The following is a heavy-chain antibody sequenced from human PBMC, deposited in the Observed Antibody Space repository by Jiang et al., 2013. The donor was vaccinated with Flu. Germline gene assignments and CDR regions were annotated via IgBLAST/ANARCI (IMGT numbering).Heavy chain of an antibody. CDR2: INNGNGNT. CDR1: GYTFTDYA. J-gene: IGHJ3*02. D-gene: IGHD3-9*01. CDR3: ARRLVRAFDI. V-gene: IGHV1-3*04. Sequence: GAEVKKPGASVKVSCKASGYTFTDYAIHWVRQAPGQRLEWMGWINNGNGNTKYSQKFQGRVTITRDTSATTAYMELSSLRSEDTAVYYCARRLVRAFDIWGQGTMVTVSS.